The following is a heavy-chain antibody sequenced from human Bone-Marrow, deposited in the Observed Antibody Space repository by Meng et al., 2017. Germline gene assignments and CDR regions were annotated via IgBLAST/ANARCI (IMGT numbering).Heavy chain of an antibody. D-gene: IGHD2-15*01. J-gene: IGHJ4*02. V-gene: IGHV1-18*01. CDR3: ARGYGAGY. CDR1: GYTFTSFG. CDR2: ITTYNGNT. Sequence: ASVKVSCKASGYTFTSFGISWVRQAPGQGLEWVGWITTYNGNTNYAQKFQDRVTLTTDTSTSTAYMGLRSLRPDDTAAYYCARGYGAGYWGQGTLVTVSS.